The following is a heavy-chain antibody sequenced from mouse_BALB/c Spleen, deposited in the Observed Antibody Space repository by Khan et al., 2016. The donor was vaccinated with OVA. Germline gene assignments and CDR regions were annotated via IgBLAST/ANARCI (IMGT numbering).Heavy chain of an antibody. CDR2: INPTSDYT. J-gene: IGHJ2*01. CDR1: GYTFTNYW. V-gene: IGHV1-7*01. Sequence: QVQLKQSGAELAKPGASVKMSCKASGYTFTNYWMHWVKQRPGQGLEWIGYINPTSDYTDYNEKFKDKATLSADNSSSTAYMQLSSLTSEDSVVYCCARDRFDYWGQGTTLTVSS. CDR3: ARDRFDY.